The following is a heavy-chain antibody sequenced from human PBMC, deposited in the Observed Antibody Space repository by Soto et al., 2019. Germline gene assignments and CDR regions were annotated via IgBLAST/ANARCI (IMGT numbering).Heavy chain of an antibody. Sequence: EVQLVESGGGLVKPGGSLRLSSAASGITFSNGWMSWVRQAPGKRLVWVGRIKSKIAGGTPEYSAPVKGRFTISSDDSKDTQYLQMNSLKTEDTAVYYCATDSTQTVGDGGPCYSLQTKIHDAWGQGTLGTVSS. CDR3: ATDSTQTVGDGGPCYSLQTKIHDA. V-gene: IGHV3-15*01. CDR2: IKSKIAGGTP. CDR1: GITFSNGW. J-gene: IGHJ5*02. D-gene: IGHD2-15*01.